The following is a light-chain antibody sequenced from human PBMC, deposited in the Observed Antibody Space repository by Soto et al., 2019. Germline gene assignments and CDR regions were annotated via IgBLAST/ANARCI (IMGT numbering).Light chain of an antibody. CDR1: QSVSSY. Sequence: DIVLTQSPATLSLSPGERATLSCRASQSVSSYLAWYQQKPGQAPRLLIYDASNRATGIPARFSGSGSGTDFTLTISSLEPEDFAVHYCQQRSNWPITVGKGTRLEIK. CDR2: DAS. J-gene: IGKJ5*01. CDR3: QQRSNWPIT. V-gene: IGKV3-11*01.